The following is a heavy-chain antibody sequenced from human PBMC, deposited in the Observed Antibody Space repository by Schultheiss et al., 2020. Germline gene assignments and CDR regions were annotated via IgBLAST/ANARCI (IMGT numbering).Heavy chain of an antibody. CDR3: AVEVVGNAFDI. CDR1: GGSFSGYY. CDR2: INHSGST. D-gene: IGHD2-15*01. V-gene: IGHV4-34*01. J-gene: IGHJ3*02. Sequence: SETLSLTCAVYGGSFSGYYWSWIRQPPGKVLEWIGEINHSGSTYYNPSLKSRVTISVDTSKNQFSLKLSSVTAADTAVYYCAVEVVGNAFDIWGQGTMVTVSS.